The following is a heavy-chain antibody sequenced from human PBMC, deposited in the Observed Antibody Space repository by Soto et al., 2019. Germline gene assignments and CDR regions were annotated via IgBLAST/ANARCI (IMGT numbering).Heavy chain of an antibody. CDR2: IYYSGGT. V-gene: IGHV4-59*08. CDR1: GGSISSYY. CDR3: ARQPLPGIAVPAPKYMDV. D-gene: IGHD6-19*01. Sequence: SETLSLTCTVSGGSISSYYWSWIRQPPGKGLEWIGYIYYSGGTNYNPSLKSRVTISVDTSKNQFSLKLSSVTAADTAVYYCARQPLPGIAVPAPKYMDVWGKGTTVTVS. J-gene: IGHJ6*03.